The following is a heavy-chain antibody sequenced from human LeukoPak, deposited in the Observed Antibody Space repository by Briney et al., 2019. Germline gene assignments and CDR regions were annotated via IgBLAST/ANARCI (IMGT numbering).Heavy chain of an antibody. CDR1: GFTFSSYW. J-gene: IGHJ4*02. CDR2: INSDGSST. V-gene: IGHV3-74*01. D-gene: IGHD3-10*01. Sequence: GGSLRLSCAASGFTFSSYWMHWVRQAPGKGLVWVSRINSDGSSTSCADSVKGRFTISRDNAKNTLYLQMNSLRAEDTAVYYCTMVRGVTFDYWGQGTLVTVSS. CDR3: TMVRGVTFDY.